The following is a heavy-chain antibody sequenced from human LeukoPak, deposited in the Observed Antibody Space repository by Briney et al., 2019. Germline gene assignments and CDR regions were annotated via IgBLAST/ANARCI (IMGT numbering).Heavy chain of an antibody. J-gene: IGHJ6*03. CDR3: ARVRYSSGWPQKRYYYYYMDV. D-gene: IGHD6-19*01. Sequence: SETLSLTCTVSGGSINSYYWSWIRQPPGKGLEWIGYIYYSGSTNYNPSLKSRVTISVDTSKNQFSLKLSSVTAADTAVYYCARVRYSSGWPQKRYYYYYMDVWGKGTTVTISS. V-gene: IGHV4-59*01. CDR2: IYYSGST. CDR1: GGSINSYY.